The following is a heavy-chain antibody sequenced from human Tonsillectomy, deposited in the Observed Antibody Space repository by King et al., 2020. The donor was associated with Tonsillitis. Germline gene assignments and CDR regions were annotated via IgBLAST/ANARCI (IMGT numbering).Heavy chain of an antibody. CDR3: ARETSYDFWSGYPNWFDP. J-gene: IGHJ5*02. Sequence: LQLQESGPGLVKPSQTLSLTCNVSGGSISSGSYYWSWIRQPAGKGLEWMGRIYTSGSTNYNPSLKSRVTMSVATSKNQFSLKLSSLTAADTAVYYCARETSYDFWSGYPNWFDPWGQGTLVTVSS. V-gene: IGHV4-61*02. CDR1: GGSISSGSYY. CDR2: IYTSGST. D-gene: IGHD3-3*01.